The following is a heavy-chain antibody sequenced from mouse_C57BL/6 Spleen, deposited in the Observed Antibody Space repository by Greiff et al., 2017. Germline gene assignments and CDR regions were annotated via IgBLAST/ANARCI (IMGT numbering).Heavy chain of an antibody. J-gene: IGHJ2*01. CDR2: IYPGSGNT. V-gene: IGHV1-76*01. CDR3: ARSRNDYDVDY. D-gene: IGHD2-4*01. Sequence: QVQLQQSGAELVRPGASVKLSCKASGYTFTDYYINWVKQRPGQGLEWIARIYPGSGNTYYNEKFKGKATLTAEKSSSTAYMQLSSLTSEDSAVYFCARSRNDYDVDYWGQGTTLTVSS. CDR1: GYTFTDYY.